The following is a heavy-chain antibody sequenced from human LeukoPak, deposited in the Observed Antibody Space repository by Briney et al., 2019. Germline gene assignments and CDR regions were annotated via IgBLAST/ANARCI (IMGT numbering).Heavy chain of an antibody. CDR1: GFTFSNYK. Sequence: GGSPRLSCAASGFTFSNYKMNWVRQTPGKGLEWVSSISSSSSYTYYADSVKGRFTISRDNANNSLFLHMNSLRAEDTALYFCARERLVTVAGSYFYYGMDVWGQGTTVTVSS. V-gene: IGHV3-21*01. CDR2: ISSSSSYT. D-gene: IGHD6-19*01. J-gene: IGHJ6*02. CDR3: ARERLVTVAGSYFYYGMDV.